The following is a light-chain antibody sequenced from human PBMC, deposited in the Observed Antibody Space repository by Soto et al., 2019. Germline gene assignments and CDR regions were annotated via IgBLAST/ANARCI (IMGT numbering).Light chain of an antibody. CDR2: KAS. J-gene: IGKJ1*01. CDR1: QSISSW. V-gene: IGKV1-5*03. Sequence: DLQMPLSPSTLSASVGDRVTITFRASQSISSWLAWYQQKPGKAPKLLIYKASTLESGVPSRFSGSGSGTEFTLTISSLQPDDFGRYYCQQYYDYPWTFGQGTKVDIK. CDR3: QQYYDYPWT.